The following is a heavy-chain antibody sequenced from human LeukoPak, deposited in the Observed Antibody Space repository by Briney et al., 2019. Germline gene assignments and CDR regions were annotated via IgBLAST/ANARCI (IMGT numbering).Heavy chain of an antibody. CDR2: IIPIFGIA. CDR3: ARDSRTTDYYYYGMDV. J-gene: IGHJ6*02. D-gene: IGHD1-1*01. Sequence: SVKVSCKASGGTFSSYAISWVRQAPGQGLEWMGRIIPIFGIANYAQKFQGRVTITADKSTSTAYMELSSLRSEDAAVYYCARDSRTTDYYYYGMDVWGQGTTVTVSS. V-gene: IGHV1-69*04. CDR1: GGTFSSYA.